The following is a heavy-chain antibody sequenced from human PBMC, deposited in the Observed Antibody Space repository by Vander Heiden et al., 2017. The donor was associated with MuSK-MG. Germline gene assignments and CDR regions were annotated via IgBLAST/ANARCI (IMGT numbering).Heavy chain of an antibody. J-gene: IGHJ4*02. D-gene: IGHD4-17*01. CDR2: IYSGGNT. CDR3: AREDYGDARDY. CDR1: GFTVSSNY. Sequence: EVQLVETGGGLIQPGGSLRLSCAASGFTVSSNYMSWVRQAPGKGLEWVSVIYSGGNTSYADSVKGRFTISRDNSKNTLYLQMNSLRAEDTAVYYCAREDYGDARDYWGQGTLVTVSS. V-gene: IGHV3-53*02.